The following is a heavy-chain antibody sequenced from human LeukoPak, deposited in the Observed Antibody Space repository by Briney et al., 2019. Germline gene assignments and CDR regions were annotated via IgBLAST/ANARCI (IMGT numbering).Heavy chain of an antibody. D-gene: IGHD4-17*01. CDR3: TTMTTVTPRFHHKDYYYYMDV. Sequence: GGSLRLSCAASGFTFSNAWMSWVRQSPGKGLEWVGRIKSKTDGGTTDYAAPVNGRITISRDDSKNTLYLQMNSLKTEDTAVYYCTTMTTVTPRFHHKDYYYYMDVWGKGTTVTVSS. CDR1: GFTFSNAW. CDR2: IKSKTDGGTT. J-gene: IGHJ6*03. V-gene: IGHV3-15*01.